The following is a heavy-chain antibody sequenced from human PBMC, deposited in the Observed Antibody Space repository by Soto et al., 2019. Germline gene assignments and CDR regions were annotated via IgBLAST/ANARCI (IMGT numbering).Heavy chain of an antibody. CDR3: AKDLSLTSYLKGPFDY. CDR1: GFTFDDYA. J-gene: IGHJ4*02. D-gene: IGHD3-9*01. Sequence: GGSLRLSCAASGFTFDDYAMHWVRQPPGKGLEWLSGISWNSGNIDYADSVKGRFTISRDNAKNSLYLQLDSLRAEDTALYYCAKDLSLTSYLKGPFDYWGQGSLVTVSS. V-gene: IGHV3-9*01. CDR2: ISWNSGNI.